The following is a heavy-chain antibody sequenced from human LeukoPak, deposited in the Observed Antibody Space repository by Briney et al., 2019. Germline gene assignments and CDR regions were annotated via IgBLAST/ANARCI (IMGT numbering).Heavy chain of an antibody. D-gene: IGHD2-2*02. J-gene: IGHJ4*02. Sequence: GGSLRLSCAASGFTFDDYAMHWVRHAPGKGLEWVSGISWNSGSIGYADSVKGRFTISRDNAKNSLYLQMNSLRAEDTALYYCAKDIGCSSTSCYTAFDYWGQGTLVTVSS. CDR3: AKDIGCSSTSCYTAFDY. CDR2: ISWNSGSI. CDR1: GFTFDDYA. V-gene: IGHV3-9*01.